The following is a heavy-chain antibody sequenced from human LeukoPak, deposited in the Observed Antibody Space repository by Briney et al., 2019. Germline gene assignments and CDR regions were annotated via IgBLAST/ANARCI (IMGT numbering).Heavy chain of an antibody. CDR2: IRSKANSYAT. Sequence: GGSLRLSCAASGFTFSGSAMHWVRQASGKGLEWVGRIRSKANSYATAYAASVKGRFTISRDDSKNTAYLQMNSLKTEDTAVYYCTRLGSSGWYNWFDPWGQGTPVTVSS. V-gene: IGHV3-73*01. J-gene: IGHJ5*02. CDR1: GFTFSGSA. D-gene: IGHD6-19*01. CDR3: TRLGSSGWYNWFDP.